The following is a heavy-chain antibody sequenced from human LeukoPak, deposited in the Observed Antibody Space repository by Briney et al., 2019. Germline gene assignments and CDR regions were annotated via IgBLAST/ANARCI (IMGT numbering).Heavy chain of an antibody. J-gene: IGHJ6*04. D-gene: IGHD2-2*01. CDR1: GGSFSGYY. V-gene: IGHV4-34*01. Sequence: SETLSLTCAVYGGSFSGYYWSWLRQPPGKGLEWIGEINHSGSTNYKPSLTSRVTILVDTYKNQFSLKLSSVTAADTAVYYCARDRRGYCSSTSCYGPYYYYGMDVWGKGTTVTVSS. CDR2: INHSGST. CDR3: ARDRRGYCSSTSCYGPYYYYGMDV.